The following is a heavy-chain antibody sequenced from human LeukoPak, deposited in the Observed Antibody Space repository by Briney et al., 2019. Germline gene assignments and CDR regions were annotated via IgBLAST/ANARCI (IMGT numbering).Heavy chain of an antibody. D-gene: IGHD3-22*01. Sequence: GGSLRLSCAASGFTLSSHAMSWVRQTPGKGLEWVSSINAGSDNTHYADSVKGRFTVSRDNAKKALYLQMNSLRAEDTAIYFCVYLDSSGYYYGRLRYWGQGTQVTVSS. CDR3: VYLDSSGYYYGRLRY. J-gene: IGHJ4*02. V-gene: IGHV3-23*01. CDR2: INAGSDNT. CDR1: GFTLSSHA.